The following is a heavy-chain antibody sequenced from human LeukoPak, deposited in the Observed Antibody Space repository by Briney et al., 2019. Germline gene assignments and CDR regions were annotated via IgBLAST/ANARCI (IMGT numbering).Heavy chain of an antibody. D-gene: IGHD1-26*01. CDR3: ARPRGSYDYLDD. Sequence: GGSLRLSCAASGFTFDYYWMTWVRQAPGKGLEWVATIKDDGSEQFYVDSVKGRFTISRDNTQTSVYLHMNSLRVEDTAVYYCARPRGSYDYLDDWGQGTLVSVS. CDR1: GFTFDYYW. V-gene: IGHV3-7*01. J-gene: IGHJ4*02. CDR2: IKDDGSEQ.